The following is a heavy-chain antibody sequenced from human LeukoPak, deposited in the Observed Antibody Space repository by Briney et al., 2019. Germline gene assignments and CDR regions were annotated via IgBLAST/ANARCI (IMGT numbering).Heavy chain of an antibody. J-gene: IGHJ4*02. CDR3: ASLSLGHY. CDR2: IYSGGST. V-gene: IGHV3-53*01. D-gene: IGHD6-6*01. Sequence: GGSLRLSCAASGFTVSNNYMGWVRQAPGKGLEWVSVIYSGGSTYYADSVKGRFTISRDTSKNTPSLQMNSLRAEDTAVYYCASLSLGHYWGQGTLVTVSS. CDR1: GFTVSNNY.